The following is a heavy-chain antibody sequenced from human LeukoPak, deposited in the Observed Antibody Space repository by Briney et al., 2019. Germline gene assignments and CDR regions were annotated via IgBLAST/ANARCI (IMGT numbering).Heavy chain of an antibody. V-gene: IGHV1-2*02. CDR2: IKPSSGGT. Sequence: ASVKVTCKASGYTFTGYYIHWVRQAPGQGLEWMGWIKPSSGGTNYAQNFQGRVTMTRDTSINTAYMELSRLRSADTAVYYCARDLMVRGPMDVWGKGTTVTVSS. J-gene: IGHJ6*03. D-gene: IGHD3-10*01. CDR1: GYTFTGYY. CDR3: ARDLMVRGPMDV.